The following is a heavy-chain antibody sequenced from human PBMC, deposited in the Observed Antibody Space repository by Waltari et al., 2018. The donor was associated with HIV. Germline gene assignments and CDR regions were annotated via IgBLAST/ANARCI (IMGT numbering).Heavy chain of an antibody. V-gene: IGHV3-53*01. D-gene: IGHD6-13*01. CDR3: ARDTTVVGTRYFDY. Sequence: EVQLVESGGGLIQPGGSLRLSCPASGFTVSSAYMSWVRQAPGKGLEWVSVIHSRGGTNYADSVNGRFTISRDNSKNTLYLQMNSRGAEDTAVYYCARDTTVVGTRYFDYWGRGTLVTVSS. J-gene: IGHJ4*02. CDR2: IHSRGGT. CDR1: GFTVSSAY.